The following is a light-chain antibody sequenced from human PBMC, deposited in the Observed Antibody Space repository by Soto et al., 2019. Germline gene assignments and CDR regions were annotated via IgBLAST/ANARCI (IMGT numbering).Light chain of an antibody. CDR1: QSVSSY. Sequence: EIVLTQSPATLSLSPGERATLSCRASQSVSSYLAWYQQKPGQAPRLLIYDASNRATGIPARFSGSGSGTDFTLTIGRLEPEDFAVCYCLQRRRWHRAFGQWTKVQFK. J-gene: IGKJ1*01. CDR3: LQRRRWHRA. CDR2: DAS. V-gene: IGKV3-11*01.